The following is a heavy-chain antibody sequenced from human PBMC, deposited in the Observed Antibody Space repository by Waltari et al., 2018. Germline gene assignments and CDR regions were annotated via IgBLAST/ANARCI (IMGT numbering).Heavy chain of an antibody. J-gene: IGHJ1*01. CDR3: ASGDD. CDR1: GFPFSNDL. D-gene: IGHD3-10*01. V-gene: IGHV3-74*01. CDR2: INIDGSST. Sequence: EVQLVESGGGLVQPGGSLRLSCAASGFPFSNDLRHWVRQAPGRGLMWVSRINIDGSSTDYADSVKGRFTISRDNAKNTLYLHMNSLRAEDTAVYYCASGDDWGRGTLVTVSS.